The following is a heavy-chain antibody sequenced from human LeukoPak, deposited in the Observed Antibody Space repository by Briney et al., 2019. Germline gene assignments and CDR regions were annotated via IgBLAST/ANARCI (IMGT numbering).Heavy chain of an antibody. CDR2: ISGSGGST. V-gene: IGHV3-23*01. CDR1: GFTFSSYA. J-gene: IGHJ4*02. CDR3: AKRRLLRRYFDPDYYFDY. Sequence: GGSLRLSCAASGFTFSSYAMSWVRQAPGKGLEWVSAISGSGGSTYYADSVKGRFTISRDNSKNTLYLQMNSLRAEDTAVYYCAKRRLLRRYFDPDYYFDYWGRGTLVTVSS. D-gene: IGHD3-9*01.